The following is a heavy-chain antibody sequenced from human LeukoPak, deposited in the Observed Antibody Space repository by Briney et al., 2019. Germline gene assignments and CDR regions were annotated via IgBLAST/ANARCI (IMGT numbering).Heavy chain of an antibody. CDR2: MDPNSGNT. Sequence: ASVKVSCKAFEYPFNAYDVHWVRQATGQGLEWMGWMDPNSGNTGYAQKFQDRVTITWNTSISTVYMELSSLRSDDTAVYYCARQGKWVTKYFDYWGQGTLVTVSS. D-gene: IGHD4-17*01. J-gene: IGHJ4*02. CDR1: EYPFNAYD. V-gene: IGHV1-8*03. CDR3: ARQGKWVTKYFDY.